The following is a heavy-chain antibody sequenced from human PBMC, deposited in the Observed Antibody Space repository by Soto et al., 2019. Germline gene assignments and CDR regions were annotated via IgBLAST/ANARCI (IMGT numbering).Heavy chain of an antibody. J-gene: IGHJ4*02. Sequence: SETLSLACTVSGGSITSSSYYWGWIRQPPVKGLEWIGGIYYSGRSYYNPSLKSRVTMSVDTSKNQFSLTLNSVTAADAAVYYCARQRTTVVTQAYFDHWGQGTLVTVS. CDR2: IYYSGRS. V-gene: IGHV4-39*01. CDR1: GGSITSSSYY. CDR3: ARQRTTVVTQAYFDH. D-gene: IGHD4-17*01.